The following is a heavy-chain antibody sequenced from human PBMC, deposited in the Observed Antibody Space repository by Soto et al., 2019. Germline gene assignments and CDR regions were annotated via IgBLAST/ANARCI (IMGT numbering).Heavy chain of an antibody. Sequence: SSVKVSCKASGYTFTSYDINWVRQATGQGLEWMGWMNPNSGNTGYAQKFQGRVTMTRNTSISTAYMELSSLKSEDTAVYYCARGDSLRFLEWLSDYYYYGMDVWGQGTTVTVSS. J-gene: IGHJ6*02. D-gene: IGHD3-3*01. V-gene: IGHV1-8*01. CDR3: ARGDSLRFLEWLSDYYYYGMDV. CDR2: MNPNSGNT. CDR1: GYTFTSYD.